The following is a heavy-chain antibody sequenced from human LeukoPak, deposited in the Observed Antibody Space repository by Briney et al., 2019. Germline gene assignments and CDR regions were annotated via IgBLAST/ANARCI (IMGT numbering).Heavy chain of an antibody. CDR3: ARDPNRQWLVTDDY. Sequence: PGGSLRLSCAVSGFTFSSYSMNWVRQAPGKGLEWVSSISSSSSYIYYADSVKGRFTISRDNAKNSLYLQMNSLRAEDTAVYYCARDPNRQWLVTDDYWGQGTLVTVSS. D-gene: IGHD6-19*01. CDR1: GFTFSSYS. V-gene: IGHV3-21*01. J-gene: IGHJ4*02. CDR2: ISSSSSYI.